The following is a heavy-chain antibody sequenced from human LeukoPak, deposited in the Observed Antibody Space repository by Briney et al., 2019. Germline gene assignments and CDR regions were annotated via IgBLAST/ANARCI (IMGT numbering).Heavy chain of an antibody. CDR2: ISSSSSYI. Sequence: GGSLRLSCAASGFTFSSYSMHWVRQAPGKGLEWVSSISSSSSYIYYADSVKGRFTISRDNAKNSLYLQMNSLRAEDTAVYYCARADSGYDSGYWGQGTLVTVSS. V-gene: IGHV3-21*01. CDR3: ARADSGYDSGY. CDR1: GFTFSSYS. J-gene: IGHJ4*02. D-gene: IGHD5-12*01.